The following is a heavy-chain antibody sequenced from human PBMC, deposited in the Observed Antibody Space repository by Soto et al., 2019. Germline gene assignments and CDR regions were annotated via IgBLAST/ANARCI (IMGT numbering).Heavy chain of an antibody. CDR3: ARGRVFRGVSTSVPHDF. CDR2: INAGGGDT. J-gene: IGHJ4*02. Sequence: ASVKVSCKTSGYTFTTYAMHWVRQAPGQRLEWMGWINAGGGDTKYSQRFQGRVTISRDTSASTVYMELSSLTPEDTAVYYCARGRVFRGVSTSVPHDFCGQGPLVTVSS. D-gene: IGHD3-10*01. V-gene: IGHV1-3*01. CDR1: GYTFTTYA.